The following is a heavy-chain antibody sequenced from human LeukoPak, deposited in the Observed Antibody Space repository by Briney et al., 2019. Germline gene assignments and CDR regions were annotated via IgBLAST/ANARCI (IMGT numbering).Heavy chain of an antibody. CDR3: ARGPPSTIFGVVIGYYYMDV. CDR1: GFTFSSYA. J-gene: IGHJ6*03. CDR2: ISSDGSNK. Sequence: GRSLRLSCAASGFTFSSYAMYWVRQAPGKGLEWVAIISSDGSNKYYADSVKGRFTISRDNSKNTLYLQMNSLRAEDTAVYYCARGPPSTIFGVVIGYYYMDVWGKGTTVTVSS. D-gene: IGHD3-3*01. V-gene: IGHV3-30-3*01.